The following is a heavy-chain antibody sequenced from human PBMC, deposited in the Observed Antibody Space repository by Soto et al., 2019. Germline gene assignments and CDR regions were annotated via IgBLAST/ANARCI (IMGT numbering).Heavy chain of an antibody. CDR2: VSYYNGNT. CDR1: EDIFNNFG. V-gene: IGHV1-18*01. Sequence: QAQLVQSGAEVKKPGASVRVACTASEDIFNNFGITWVRQAPGQGLEWLGWVSYYNGNTNYAQRLQGRVFMTTDTATSTAYLELRSLTFNDTAVYYCARGLTRFCSGGSCPFSMWGQGTQVIVSS. D-gene: IGHD2-15*01. J-gene: IGHJ4*02. CDR3: ARGLTRFCSGGSCPFSM.